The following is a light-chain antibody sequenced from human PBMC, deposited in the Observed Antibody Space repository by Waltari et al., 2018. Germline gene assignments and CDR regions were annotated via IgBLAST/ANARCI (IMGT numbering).Light chain of an antibody. CDR3: QQYYSTPWT. CDR2: WAS. V-gene: IGKV4-1*01. Sequence: DIVMTQSPASLAVSLGASATITCKSSQTVLYSSNNKNYLAWYQQKPGQPPKLLIYWASTRESGVPDRFSGSGSGTDFTLTISSLQAEDVAVYYCQQYYSTPWTFGQGTKVEIK. CDR1: QTVLYSSNNKNY. J-gene: IGKJ1*01.